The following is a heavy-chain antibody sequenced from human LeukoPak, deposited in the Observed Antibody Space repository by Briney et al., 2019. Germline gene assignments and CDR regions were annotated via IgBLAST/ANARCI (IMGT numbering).Heavy chain of an antibody. CDR1: GGSLSSSTYY. J-gene: IGHJ4*02. Sequence: SETLSLTCTISGGSLSSSTYYWDWIRLPPGKGLEWIGSLYYSGNTYYNPSLKSRVTISVDTSKNQFSLKLSSVTAADTAVYYCAREISSTYFDYWGQGTLVTVSS. V-gene: IGHV4-39*07. CDR2: LYYSGNT. CDR3: AREISSTYFDY. D-gene: IGHD3-16*01.